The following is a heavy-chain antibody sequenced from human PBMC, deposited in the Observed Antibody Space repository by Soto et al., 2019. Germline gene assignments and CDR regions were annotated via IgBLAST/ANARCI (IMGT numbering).Heavy chain of an antibody. CDR3: SKQLAAAGSDY. CDR2: ISNNLDNT. CDR1: AFTFSSYA. D-gene: IGHD6-13*01. Sequence: GGSLRLSCVAPAFTFSSYAMNWVRQAPGKGLEWVSTISNNLDNTYYADSVKGRFTISRDNSKNTLYLQMSNLRAEDTAVYYCSKQLAAAGSDYWGQGTMVTVSS. J-gene: IGHJ4*02. V-gene: IGHV3-23*01.